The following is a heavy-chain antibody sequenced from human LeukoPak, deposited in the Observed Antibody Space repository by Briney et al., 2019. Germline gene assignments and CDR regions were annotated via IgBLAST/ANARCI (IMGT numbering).Heavy chain of an antibody. J-gene: IGHJ2*01. CDR1: GGSIRSYF. D-gene: IGHD3-22*01. Sequence: PSETLCLTCTVSGGSIRSYFWSWIRQPPGKGLEWIGYIYYSGSTNYNPSLKSRVTISVDTSKNQFSLKLSSVTAADTAVYYCARGSDHYDSSGYRYFDLWGRGTL. CDR3: ARGSDHYDSSGYRYFDL. CDR2: IYYSGST. V-gene: IGHV4-59*01.